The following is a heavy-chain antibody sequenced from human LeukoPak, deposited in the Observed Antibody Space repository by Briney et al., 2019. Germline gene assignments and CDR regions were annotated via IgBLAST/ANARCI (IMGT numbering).Heavy chain of an antibody. J-gene: IGHJ5*02. D-gene: IGHD3-3*01. CDR2: VYTSGST. Sequence: PSETLSLTCTVSGGSISSYYWSWIRQPAGKGLEWIGRVYTSGSTNYNPSLKSRVTMSVDTSKNQFSLKLSSVTAADTAVYHCARDLNSRAYYDFWSGYSDPNWFDPWGQGTLVTVSS. CDR1: GGSISSYY. V-gene: IGHV4-4*07. CDR3: ARDLNSRAYYDFWSGYSDPNWFDP.